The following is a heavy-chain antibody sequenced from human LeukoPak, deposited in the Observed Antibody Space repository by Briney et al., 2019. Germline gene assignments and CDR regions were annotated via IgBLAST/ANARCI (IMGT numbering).Heavy chain of an antibody. D-gene: IGHD3-22*01. V-gene: IGHV1-69*06. J-gene: IGHJ4*02. CDR3: AKPMTDYCDRSGYCGLYGL. CDR1: GYTFTSYG. Sequence: SVKVSCKAAGYTFTSYGISWVRQAPGQALEWMGGIIPISDSPHSAQRFQGRVTITADKSTSTVNMELSNLTSEDTAVYYCAKPMTDYCDRSGYCGLYGLWGQGTLVTVSS. CDR2: IIPISDSP.